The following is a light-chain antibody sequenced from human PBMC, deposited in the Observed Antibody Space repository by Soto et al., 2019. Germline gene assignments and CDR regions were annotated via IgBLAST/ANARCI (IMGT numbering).Light chain of an antibody. V-gene: IGLV2-23*01. CDR3: CSYAGQRVV. J-gene: IGLJ2*01. Sequence: QSVLTQPASVSGSPGQSITISCTYNLVSWYQQHPGKAPKLMIYEGNKRPSGVSNRFSGSKSGNTASLTIAGLQAEDEADYYCCSYAGQRVVFGGGTKLTVL. CDR2: EGN. CDR1: YNL.